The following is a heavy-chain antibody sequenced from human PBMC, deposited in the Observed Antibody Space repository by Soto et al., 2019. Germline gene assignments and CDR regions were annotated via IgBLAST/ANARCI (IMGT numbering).Heavy chain of an antibody. CDR2: IWYDGSNK. CDR1: GFTFSSYG. J-gene: IGHJ4*02. Sequence: QVQLVESGGGVVQPGRSLRLSCAASGFTFSSYGLHWVRQAPGKGLELVAVIWYDGSNKYYADSVKDRFTISRDNSQNALYVQIHSLRAEDTSVYYCAAGRYFDWLPLVYWGQGTLVTVAS. V-gene: IGHV3-33*03. CDR3: AAGRYFDWLPLVY. D-gene: IGHD3-9*01.